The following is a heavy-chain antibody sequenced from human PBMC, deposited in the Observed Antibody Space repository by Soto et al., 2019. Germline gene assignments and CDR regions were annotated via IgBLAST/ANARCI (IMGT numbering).Heavy chain of an antibody. CDR2: INPSGGSP. CDR3: ARRKYSSSWSAAFDI. CDR1: GYTFTSYY. D-gene: IGHD6-13*01. J-gene: IGHJ3*02. V-gene: IGHV1-46*01. Sequence: QVQLVQSGAEVKKPGASVKVSCKASGYTFTSYYMHWVRQAPGQGLEWMGIINPSGGSPSYAQKFQGRVTMTSDTSTSTVYMELRSLRSEDTSVYYCARRKYSSSWSAAFDIWGQGTMVTVSS.